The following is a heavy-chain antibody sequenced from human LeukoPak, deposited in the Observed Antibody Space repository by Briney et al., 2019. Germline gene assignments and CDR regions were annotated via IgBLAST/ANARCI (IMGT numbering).Heavy chain of an antibody. V-gene: IGHV3-21*01. CDR3: ARTGYSYGYPFDY. Sequence: PGGSLRLSCAASGFTFSSYSMNWVRQAPGKGLEWVSSISSSSSYIYYAGSVKGRFTISRDNAKNSLYLQMSSLRAEDTAVYYCARTGYSYGYPFDYWGQGTLVTVSS. CDR2: ISSSSSYI. D-gene: IGHD5-18*01. J-gene: IGHJ4*02. CDR1: GFTFSSYS.